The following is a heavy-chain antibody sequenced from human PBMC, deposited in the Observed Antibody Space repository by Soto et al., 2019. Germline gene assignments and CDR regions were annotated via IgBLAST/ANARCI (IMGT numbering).Heavy chain of an antibody. CDR1: AGSISGSY. CDR2: VYYTWST. D-gene: IGHD6-19*01. Sequence: SSETLSLTCIVSAGSISGSYWSWIRQSAGRGLVWLGYVYYTWSTNYSPSLRSRVSISVDTSKNEFSLRLSSVTAAHTAVYFCARSVAVPGAHIDYWGQGTQVNVS. J-gene: IGHJ4*02. CDR3: ARSVAVPGAHIDY. V-gene: IGHV4-59*01.